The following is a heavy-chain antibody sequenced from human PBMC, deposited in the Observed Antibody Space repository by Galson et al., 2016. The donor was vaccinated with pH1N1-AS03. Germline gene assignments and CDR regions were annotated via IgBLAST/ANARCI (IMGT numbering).Heavy chain of an antibody. Sequence: PALVKPTQTLTLTCTFSEFSLTTSGVGVAWIRQPPGKALEWLALIYWYDDKRYSPSLKNRLNITKDSLRNKVVLSMTNIGPVDTAIYVCSHCLSKVEVTGRFDAWGQGNLVTVSS. CDR1: EFSLTTSGVG. CDR3: SHCLSKVEVTGRFDA. D-gene: IGHD2-8*02. J-gene: IGHJ5*02. CDR2: IYWYDDK. V-gene: IGHV2-5*01.